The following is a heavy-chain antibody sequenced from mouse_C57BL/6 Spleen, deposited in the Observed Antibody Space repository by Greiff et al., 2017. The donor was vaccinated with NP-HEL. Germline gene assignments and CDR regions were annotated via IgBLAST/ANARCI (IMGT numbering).Heavy chain of an antibody. CDR2: FYPGSGSI. D-gene: IGHD1-1*01. Sequence: VKLQESGAELVKPGASVKLSCKASGYTFTEYTIHWVKQRSGQGLEWIGWFYPGSGSIKYNEKFKDKATLTADKSSSTVYMELSRLTSEDSAVYFCARHEDYYGSRGYAMDYWGQGTSVTVSS. J-gene: IGHJ4*01. CDR1: GYTFTEYT. V-gene: IGHV1-62-2*01. CDR3: ARHEDYYGSRGYAMDY.